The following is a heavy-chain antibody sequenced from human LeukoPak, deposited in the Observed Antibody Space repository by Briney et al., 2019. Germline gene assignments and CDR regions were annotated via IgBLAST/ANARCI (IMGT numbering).Heavy chain of an antibody. J-gene: IGHJ4*02. Sequence: EGSLRLSCAASGFTFSDFEMNWVRQAPGKGLEWISYIGSDGGTELYADSVRGRFTSSRDNAKNSLYLQMNSPTAENTAVYYCATLGHPFDYWGQGRLVTVSS. CDR2: IGSDGGTE. V-gene: IGHV3-48*03. CDR1: GFTFSDFE. CDR3: ATLGHPFDY.